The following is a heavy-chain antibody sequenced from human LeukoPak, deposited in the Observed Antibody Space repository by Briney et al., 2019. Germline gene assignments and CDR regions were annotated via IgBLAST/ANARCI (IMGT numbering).Heavy chain of an antibody. CDR2: IKQDGSEK. Sequence: GGSLRLSCAASGFTFSSYWMSWVRQAPGKGLEWVANIKQDGSEKYYADSVKGRFTISRDNSKNTLYLQMNSLRAEDTAVYYCAKWVGSWYPSEYFQHWGQGTLVTVSS. V-gene: IGHV3-7*01. J-gene: IGHJ1*01. CDR3: AKWVGSWYPSEYFQH. CDR1: GFTFSSYW. D-gene: IGHD6-13*01.